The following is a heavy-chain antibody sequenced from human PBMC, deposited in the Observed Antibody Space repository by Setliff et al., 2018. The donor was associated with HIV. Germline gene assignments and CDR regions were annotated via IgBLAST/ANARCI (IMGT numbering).Heavy chain of an antibody. Sequence: GASVKVSCKASGYTFTDYYIHWVQQAPGKGLEWMGRVDPEDGETTYAEKFQGRITITADTSTDTAYLELSSLRSEDSAFYYCTTPLDSSGYFGSDYFAYWGQGALVTVSS. CDR3: TTPLDSSGYFGSDYFAY. D-gene: IGHD3-22*01. J-gene: IGHJ4*02. CDR2: VDPEDGET. V-gene: IGHV1-69-2*01. CDR1: GYTFTDYY.